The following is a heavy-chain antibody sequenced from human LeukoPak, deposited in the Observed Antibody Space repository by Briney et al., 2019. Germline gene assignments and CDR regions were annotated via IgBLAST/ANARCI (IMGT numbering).Heavy chain of an antibody. CDR3: ARNNFDNWFDP. J-gene: IGHJ5*02. Sequence: ASVRVSCKASGYTFTGHYIHWVRQAPGQGLEWMGWINPNTGGTDRAQKFQGRVTMTRDTSISTAYMELSRLRSDDTAVYYCARNNFDNWFDPWGQGTLVTVSS. CDR2: INPNTGGT. D-gene: IGHD5-24*01. V-gene: IGHV1-2*02. CDR1: GYTFTGHY.